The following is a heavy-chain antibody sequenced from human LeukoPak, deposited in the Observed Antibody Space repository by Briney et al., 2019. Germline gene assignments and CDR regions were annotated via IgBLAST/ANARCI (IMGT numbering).Heavy chain of an antibody. CDR1: GFTFSTYD. J-gene: IGHJ4*02. V-gene: IGHV3-30*03. CDR2: ISYDGSNK. CDR3: ARDRIGKYSIDY. D-gene: IGHD2-15*01. Sequence: GGSLRLPCASSGFTFSTYDMHWVRQAPGKGLEWVAVISYDGSNKYYADSVKGRFTISRDNSKNTLYLQMNSLRVEDTAVYYCARDRIGKYSIDYWGQGTLVTVSS.